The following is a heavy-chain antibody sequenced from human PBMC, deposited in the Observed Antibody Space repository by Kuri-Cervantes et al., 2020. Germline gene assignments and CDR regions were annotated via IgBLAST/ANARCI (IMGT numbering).Heavy chain of an antibody. D-gene: IGHD3-9*01. CDR1: GGPFSGYY. CDR3: ARGPDYDILTDRGY. Sequence: ESLKISCAVYGGPFSGYYWSWIRQPPGKGLEWIGEINHSGSTNYNPSLKSRVTISVDTSKNQFSLKLSSVTAADTAVYYCARGPDYDILTDRGYWGQGTLVTVSS. J-gene: IGHJ4*02. CDR2: INHSGST. V-gene: IGHV4-34*01.